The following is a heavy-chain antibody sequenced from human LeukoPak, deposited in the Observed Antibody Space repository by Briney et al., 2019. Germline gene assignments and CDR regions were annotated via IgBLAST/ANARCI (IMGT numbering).Heavy chain of an antibody. CDR1: GYSFTGHY. D-gene: IGHD6-19*01. CDR2: IDPNSGGT. CDR3: TKWRGYSSGWSGPFDD. V-gene: IGHV1-2*02. Sequence: ASVKVSSKASGYSFTGHYMHWVRQAPGQGLEWMGWIDPNSGGTNFAQNFQGRVTMTRDTSISTGYMELSRLTSDDSAIYYCTKWRGYSSGWSGPFDDWGQGTLVTVSS. J-gene: IGHJ4*02.